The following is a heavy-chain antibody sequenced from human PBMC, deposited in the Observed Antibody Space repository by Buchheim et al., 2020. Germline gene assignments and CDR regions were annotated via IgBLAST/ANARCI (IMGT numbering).Heavy chain of an antibody. CDR2: IYSGGNT. V-gene: IGHV3-66*02. Sequence: EVQLVESGGGLVQPGGSLRLSCAASGFIVSSNYMSWVRQAPGKGLEWVSVIYSGGNTYYADSVKGRFTISRDNSKNTLYLQMNSLRAEDTAVYYCARSSMEYDFWSGYYRDYYYYGMDVWGQGTT. CDR3: ARSSMEYDFWSGYYRDYYYYGMDV. D-gene: IGHD3-3*01. J-gene: IGHJ6*02. CDR1: GFIVSSNY.